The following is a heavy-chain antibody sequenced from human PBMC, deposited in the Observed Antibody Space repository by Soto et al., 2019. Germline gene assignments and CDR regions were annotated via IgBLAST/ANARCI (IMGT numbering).Heavy chain of an antibody. Sequence: PSETLSLTCAVSGDSISSAYYWAWIRQPPGKGLEWIGSIYHSGTTYYNPSLKSRVTISVDTSMNQFYLKLSSVTAADSALYYCARTDSVGYYPYF. CDR3: ARTDSVGYYPYF. CDR2: IYHSGTT. D-gene: IGHD3-22*01. CDR1: GDSISSAYY. J-gene: IGHJ4*01. V-gene: IGHV4-38-2*01.